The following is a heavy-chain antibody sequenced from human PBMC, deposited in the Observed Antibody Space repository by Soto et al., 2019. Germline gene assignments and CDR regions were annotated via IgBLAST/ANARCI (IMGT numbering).Heavy chain of an antibody. CDR2: IYTSGST. J-gene: IGHJ3*02. D-gene: IGHD3-22*01. Sequence: SETLSLTCTVSGGSISSYYWSWIRQPAGKGLEWIGRIYTSGSTNYNPSLKSRVTMSVDTSKNQFSLKLSSVTAADTAVYYCARGARRITMIVVVPEAFDIWGQGTMVTV. CDR1: GGSISSYY. CDR3: ARGARRITMIVVVPEAFDI. V-gene: IGHV4-4*07.